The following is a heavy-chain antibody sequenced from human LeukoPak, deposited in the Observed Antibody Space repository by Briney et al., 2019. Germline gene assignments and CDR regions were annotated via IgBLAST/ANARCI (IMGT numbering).Heavy chain of an antibody. D-gene: IGHD6-13*01. CDR3: ARDGITYSSSWGGS. V-gene: IGHV3-23*01. Sequence: PGGSLRLSCAASGFTFSSHGMNWVRQAPGKGLEWVSGITGSGGNRYYADSVKGRFTISRDNSKNTLYLQMNSLRAEDTAVYYCARDGITYSSSWGGSWGQGTLVTVSS. CDR2: ITGSGGNR. CDR1: GFTFSSHG. J-gene: IGHJ5*02.